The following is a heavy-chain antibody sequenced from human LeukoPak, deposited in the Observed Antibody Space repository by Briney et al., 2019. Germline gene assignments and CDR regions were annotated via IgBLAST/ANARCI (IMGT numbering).Heavy chain of an antibody. J-gene: IGHJ5*02. Sequence: SETLSLTCTVSGVSINGNYWTWIRQLPGKGLEWLGFVSDTGDTDYNPSLKSRLAISADTSKSQLSLSLSSVTAADTALYCCARVFRGVVTSNWFDPWGQGSLVTVPS. D-gene: IGHD3-3*01. CDR1: GVSINGNY. CDR3: ARVFRGVVTSNWFDP. CDR2: VSDTGDT. V-gene: IGHV4-59*01.